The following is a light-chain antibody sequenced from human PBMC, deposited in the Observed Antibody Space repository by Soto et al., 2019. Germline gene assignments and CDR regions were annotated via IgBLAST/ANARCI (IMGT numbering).Light chain of an antibody. V-gene: IGKV3D-15*01. CDR1: ESVTSK. J-gene: IGKJ1*01. CDR2: GAS. Sequence: EIVMTQSPATLSVSPGERATLSCGASESVTSKLAWYQQKPGQAPRLLIYGASIRATDIPARFSGSGSGTDFTLTINRLEPEDFAVYYCQQYTVAPRTFGQGTKVEFK. CDR3: QQYTVAPRT.